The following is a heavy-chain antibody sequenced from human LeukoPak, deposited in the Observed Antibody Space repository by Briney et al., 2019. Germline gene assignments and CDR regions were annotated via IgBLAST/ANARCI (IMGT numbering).Heavy chain of an antibody. CDR2: IYYSGST. V-gene: IGHV4-59*08. Sequence: SETLSLTCTVSGGSFSPHYWSWIRQPPGKGLECIGYIYYSGSTNYNPSLKSRVTIAVDTSKNQFSLKLSSVTAADTAVYYCARLSGRYTYGLYYFDYWGQGTLVTVSS. D-gene: IGHD5-18*01. CDR1: GGSFSPHY. J-gene: IGHJ4*02. CDR3: ARLSGRYTYGLYYFDY.